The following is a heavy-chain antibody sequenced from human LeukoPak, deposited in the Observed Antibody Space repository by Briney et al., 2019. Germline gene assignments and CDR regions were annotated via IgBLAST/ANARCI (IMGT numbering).Heavy chain of an antibody. V-gene: IGHV2-70*11. Sequence: SGPALVKPTQTLTLTCTFSGFSLSTSGMCVSWIRQPPGKALEWLARIDWDDDKYYSTSLKTRLTISKDTSKNQVVLTMTNMDPVDTATYYCARNLGSSSSGILHYWGQGTLVTVSS. CDR2: IDWDDDK. J-gene: IGHJ4*02. CDR1: GFSLSTSGMC. CDR3: ARNLGSSSSGILHY. D-gene: IGHD6-6*01.